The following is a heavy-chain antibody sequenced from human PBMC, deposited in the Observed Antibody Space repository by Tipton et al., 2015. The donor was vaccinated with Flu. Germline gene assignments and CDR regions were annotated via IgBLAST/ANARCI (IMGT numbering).Heavy chain of an antibody. CDR2: IDHSAGT. D-gene: IGHD4-17*01. Sequence: TLSLTCNVSGYSIRNGYYWGWIRQPPGKGLEWIGTIDHSAGTYISSSLKRRFSMSVDTSKNQFSLNLSSVTAADTAVYFCARGALGGDYDYWGRGTLVTVSS. CDR3: ARGALGGDYDY. CDR1: GYSIRNGYY. V-gene: IGHV4-38-2*02. J-gene: IGHJ4*02.